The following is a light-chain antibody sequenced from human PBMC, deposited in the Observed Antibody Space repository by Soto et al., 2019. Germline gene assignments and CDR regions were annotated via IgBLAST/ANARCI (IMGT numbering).Light chain of an antibody. J-gene: IGKJ4*01. Sequence: EIVMSQSPATLSVSPEERATLSCRASQSVSSNLAWYQQKPGQAPRFLIYGASTRATGIPARFSGSGSGTEFTLTICSLQSEDFAVYYCQQYDNWPLTFGGGTKVDI. CDR1: QSVSSN. CDR3: QQYDNWPLT. CDR2: GAS. V-gene: IGKV3-15*01.